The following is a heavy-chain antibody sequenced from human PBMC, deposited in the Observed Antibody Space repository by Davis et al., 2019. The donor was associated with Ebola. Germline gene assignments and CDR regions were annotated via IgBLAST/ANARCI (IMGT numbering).Heavy chain of an antibody. J-gene: IGHJ4*02. D-gene: IGHD3-22*01. V-gene: IGHV4-31*11. CDR1: GGSISSGGYY. CDR2: IYYSGST. CDR3: ARGPYYDSNGYLIH. Sequence: SETLSLTCAVSGGSISSGGYYWSWIRQHPGKGLEWIGYIYYSGSTYYNPSLKSRVTISVDTSKNQFSLKLSSVTAADTAVYYCARGPYYDSNGYLIHWGQGTLVTVSS.